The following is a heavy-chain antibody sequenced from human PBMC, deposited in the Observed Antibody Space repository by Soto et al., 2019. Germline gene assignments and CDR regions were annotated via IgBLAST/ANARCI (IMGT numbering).Heavy chain of an antibody. Sequence: QLQLQESGSGLVKPSQTLSLTCAVSGGSISSGGYSWSWIRQPPGKGLEWIGYIYHSGSTYYNPSLQRRGTISVDRSKNQFSLKLSSVTAADTAVYYCARGGVDYYDSSGYYFSPYYFDYWGQGTLVTVSS. V-gene: IGHV4-30-2*01. J-gene: IGHJ4*02. CDR2: IYHSGST. CDR1: GGSISSGGYS. CDR3: ARGGVDYYDSSGYYFSPYYFDY. D-gene: IGHD3-22*01.